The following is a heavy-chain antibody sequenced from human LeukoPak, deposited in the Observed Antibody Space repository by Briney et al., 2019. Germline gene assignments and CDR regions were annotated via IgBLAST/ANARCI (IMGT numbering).Heavy chain of an antibody. J-gene: IGHJ5*02. V-gene: IGHV4-39*07. CDR2: IYYSGST. CDR1: GGSISSSSYY. CDR3: ARDSCSGGSCSNWFDP. Sequence: PSETLSLTCTVSGGSISSSSYYWGWIRQPPGKGLEWIGSIYYSGSTYYNPSLKSRVTISVDTSKNQFSLKLSSVTAADTAVYYCARDSCSGGSCSNWFDPWGQGTLVTVSS. D-gene: IGHD2-15*01.